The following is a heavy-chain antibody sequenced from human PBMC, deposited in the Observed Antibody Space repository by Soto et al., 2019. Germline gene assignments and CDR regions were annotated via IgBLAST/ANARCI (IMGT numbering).Heavy chain of an antibody. V-gene: IGHV3-30-3*01. CDR3: ASDLAATNRDYYYYYGMDV. J-gene: IGHJ6*02. D-gene: IGHD6-13*01. CDR1: GFTFSSYA. CDR2: ISYDGSNK. Sequence: QAGGSLRLSCAASGFTFSSYAMHWVRQAPGKGLEWVAVISYDGSNKYYADSVKGRFTISRDNSKKTLYLQMNILRAEDTAVYYCASDLAATNRDYYYYYGMDVWGQGTTVTVSS.